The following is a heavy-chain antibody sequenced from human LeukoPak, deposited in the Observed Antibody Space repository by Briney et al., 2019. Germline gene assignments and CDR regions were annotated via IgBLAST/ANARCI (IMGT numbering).Heavy chain of an antibody. D-gene: IGHD6-13*01. CDR1: GFTFSSYE. Sequence: GGSLRLSCAASGFTFSSYEMNWVRQAPGKGLEWVSYISSSGSTIYYADSVKGRFTISRDNAKNSLYLQMNSPRAEDTAVYYCARAESSSWYYFDYWGQGTLVTVSS. J-gene: IGHJ4*02. V-gene: IGHV3-48*03. CDR3: ARAESSSWYYFDY. CDR2: ISSSGSTI.